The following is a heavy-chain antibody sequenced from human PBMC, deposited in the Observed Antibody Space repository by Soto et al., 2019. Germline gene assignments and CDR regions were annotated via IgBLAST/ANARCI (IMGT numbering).Heavy chain of an antibody. CDR3: ARDASPTEEYSSSPGWFDP. CDR1: GYTFTGYY. J-gene: IGHJ5*02. Sequence: ASVKVSCKASGYTFTGYYMHWVRQAPGQGLEWMGWINPNSGGTNYAQKFQGWVTMTRDTSISTAYMELSRLRSDDMAVYYCARDASPTEEYSSSPGWFDPWGQGTLVTVSS. V-gene: IGHV1-2*04. CDR2: INPNSGGT. D-gene: IGHD6-6*01.